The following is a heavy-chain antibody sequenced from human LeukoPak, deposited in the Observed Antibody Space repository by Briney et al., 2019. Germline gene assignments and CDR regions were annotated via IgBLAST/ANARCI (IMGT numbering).Heavy chain of an antibody. D-gene: IGHD6-19*01. J-gene: IGHJ4*02. V-gene: IGHV3-23*01. CDR2: ISGSGAGT. CDR1: GFTFSNYA. Sequence: GGSLRLSCAASGFTFSNYAMNWVRQAPGRGLEWVSAISGSGAGTYYADSVKGRFTISRDNSKNTLFLQMNSLRAEDTAVYYCAKDSVGVAGPDYWGQGTLVTVSS. CDR3: AKDSVGVAGPDY.